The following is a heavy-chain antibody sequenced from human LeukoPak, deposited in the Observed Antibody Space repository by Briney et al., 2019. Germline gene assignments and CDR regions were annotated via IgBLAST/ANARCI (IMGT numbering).Heavy chain of an antibody. CDR1: GGTFSSYA. D-gene: IGHD5-18*01. J-gene: IGHJ4*02. CDR2: IIPIFGTA. CDR3: ARGGYSYGPFDY. V-gene: IGHV1-69*05. Sequence: SVKVSCKASGGTFSSYAISWVRQAPGQGLEWMGGIIPIFGTANYAQKFQGRVTVTTDESTSTAYMEMSSLRSEDTAVYYCARGGYSYGPFDYWGQGTLVTVSS.